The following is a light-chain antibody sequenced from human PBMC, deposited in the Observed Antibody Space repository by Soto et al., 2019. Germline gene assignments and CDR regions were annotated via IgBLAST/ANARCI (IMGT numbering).Light chain of an antibody. Sequence: EIVLTQSPATLSLSPGERATLSCRASQSVSSYLAWYQQKPGQAPRLPIYDASNRATGIPARFSGSGSGTDFTLTISSLEPEDFAVYYCQQRSKWPITFGQGTRLEIK. CDR1: QSVSSY. CDR2: DAS. V-gene: IGKV3-11*01. CDR3: QQRSKWPIT. J-gene: IGKJ5*01.